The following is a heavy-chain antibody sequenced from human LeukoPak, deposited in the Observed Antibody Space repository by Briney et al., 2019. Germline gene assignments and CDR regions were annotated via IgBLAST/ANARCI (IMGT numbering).Heavy chain of an antibody. Sequence: GGSLRLSCLASGFTFSHFWMSWVRQAPGKGLEWVANIKPDDTEKYYGNSVKGRFTILRDNAKNSVYLQMNSLRAEDTAVYYCTRGIGFGDSHSYYNYMDVWGKGTTVTISS. CDR3: TRGIGFGDSHSYYNYMDV. CDR2: IKPDDTEK. CDR1: GFTFSHFW. D-gene: IGHD3-10*01. V-gene: IGHV3-7*01. J-gene: IGHJ6*03.